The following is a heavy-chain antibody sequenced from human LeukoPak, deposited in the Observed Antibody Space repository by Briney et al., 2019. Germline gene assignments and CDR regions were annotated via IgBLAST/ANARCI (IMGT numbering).Heavy chain of an antibody. CDR3: AKQGSCSGGSCYPHHFDS. CDR1: GFTFSSYG. J-gene: IGHJ4*02. V-gene: IGHV3-30*18. D-gene: IGHD2-15*01. Sequence: GGSLRLSCAASGFTFSSYGMHWVRQAPGKGLEWVAIISYDGNNKDYADSMKGRFTISRDNSKSTLYLQMNSLRAEDTAVYYCAKQGSCSGGSCYPHHFDSWGQGTLVTVSS. CDR2: ISYDGNNK.